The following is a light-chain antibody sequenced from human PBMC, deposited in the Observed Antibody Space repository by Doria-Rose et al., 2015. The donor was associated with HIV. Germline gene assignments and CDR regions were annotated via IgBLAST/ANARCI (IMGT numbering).Light chain of an antibody. V-gene: IGKV4-1*01. J-gene: IGKJ3*01. CDR1: QSLLYTSKNY. Sequence: DIRLTQSPESLGMSLGERATLNCKSNQSLLYTSKNYLAWYQQKPGQPPKLLIYWASTRQSGVPARFSGSGSGTDFTPTISSLEAEGVAVYYCQQYYDTPSYGPGTTVDI. CDR3: QQYYDTPS. CDR2: WAS.